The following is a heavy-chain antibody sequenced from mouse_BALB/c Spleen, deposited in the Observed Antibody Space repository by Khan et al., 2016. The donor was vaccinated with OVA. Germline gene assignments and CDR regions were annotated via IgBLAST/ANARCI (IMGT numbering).Heavy chain of an antibody. V-gene: IGHV1-7*01. CDR1: GYTFTAYC. Sequence: QVQLQQSGAELVKPGASVKMSCKASGYTFTAYCLHWVKQRPGQGLDWIGYINPTNGYTDYTQKFKDRATLSADKSSSTAYMQLSSLTSEDSAVYYCTRDRIDYWGQGTTLTVSS. J-gene: IGHJ2*01. CDR2: INPTNGYT. CDR3: TRDRIDY.